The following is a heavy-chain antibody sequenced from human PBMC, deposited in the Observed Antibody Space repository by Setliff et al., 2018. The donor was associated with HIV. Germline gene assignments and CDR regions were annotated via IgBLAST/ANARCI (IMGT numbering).Heavy chain of an antibody. V-gene: IGHV3-21*01. CDR3: AREDYYYDSSGYSFLDY. J-gene: IGHJ4*02. CDR2: ISSSSSYI. Sequence: GGSLRLSCAASGFTLTTYSMNWVRQAPGKGLEWVSSISSSSSYIYYADSVKGRFTISRDNAKNSLYLQMNSLRAEDTAVYYCAREDYYYDSSGYSFLDYWGQGTLVTVSS. CDR1: GFTLTTYS. D-gene: IGHD3-22*01.